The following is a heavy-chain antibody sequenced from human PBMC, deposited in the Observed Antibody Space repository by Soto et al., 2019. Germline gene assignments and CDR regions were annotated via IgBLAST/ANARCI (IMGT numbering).Heavy chain of an antibody. J-gene: IGHJ4*02. D-gene: IGHD3-10*01. CDR2: IYHRGNT. V-gene: IGHV4-4*02. Sequence: QVQLQESGPGLVKPSGTLSLTCAVSGGSISSSNWWCWVRQPPGKGLEWIGEIYHRGNTNYNPSLMRRVAMAVDESRNQFSLKLISVTAADTAVYYCARRWGEGRVDYWGQGTLVTVSS. CDR3: ARRWGEGRVDY. CDR1: GGSISSSNW.